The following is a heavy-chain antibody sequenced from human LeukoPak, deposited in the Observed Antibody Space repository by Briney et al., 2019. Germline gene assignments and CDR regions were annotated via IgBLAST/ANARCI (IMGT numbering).Heavy chain of an antibody. V-gene: IGHV4-34*01. J-gene: IGHJ4*02. CDR3: ARGISDFDY. CDR1: GGSFSGYY. CDR2: INHSGST. Sequence: SETLSLTCAVYGGSFSGYYWSWIRQPPGKGLEWIGEINHSGSTNYNPSLKSRVTISVDTSKNQFSLKPSSVTAADTAVYYCARGISDFDYWGQGTLVTVSS.